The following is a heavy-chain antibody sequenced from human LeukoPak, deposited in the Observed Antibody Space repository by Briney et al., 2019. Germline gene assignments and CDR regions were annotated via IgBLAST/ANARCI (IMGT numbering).Heavy chain of an antibody. D-gene: IGHD2-2*01. Sequence: GGSLRLSCAASGFTFSSYEMNWVRQAPGKGLEWVSYISSSSSTIYYADSVKGRFTISRDNAKNSLYLQMNSLRAEDTAVYYCAREDCSSTSCYAASFDYWGQGTLVTVSS. V-gene: IGHV3-48*01. CDR2: ISSSSSTI. CDR3: AREDCSSTSCYAASFDY. CDR1: GFTFSSYE. J-gene: IGHJ4*02.